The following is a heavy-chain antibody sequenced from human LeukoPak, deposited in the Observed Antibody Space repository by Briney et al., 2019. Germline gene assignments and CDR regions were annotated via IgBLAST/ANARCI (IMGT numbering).Heavy chain of an antibody. J-gene: IGHJ5*02. CDR1: GYTFIGYY. D-gene: IGHD6-19*01. Sequence: ASVKVSCKASGYTFIGYYMHWVRQAPGQGLEWMGWMNPNSGDTYYAQKFQGRVTVTRDTSISTAYMELSRLKSDDTAVYYCARARGSGLRSYWFDPWGQGTLVTVSS. CDR2: MNPNSGDT. CDR3: ARARGSGLRSYWFDP. V-gene: IGHV1-2*02.